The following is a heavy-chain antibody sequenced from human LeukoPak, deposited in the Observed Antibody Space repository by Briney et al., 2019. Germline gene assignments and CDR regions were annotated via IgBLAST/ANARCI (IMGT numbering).Heavy chain of an antibody. V-gene: IGHV3-7*05. CDR3: VREYGDYQAPFDY. Sequence: GGSLRLSCAASGFSLGTYWMSWARQAPGKGLEGVANIKQDGSEKHYGDSVRGRFTISRDNAKNELYLQMHSLRVEDTAVYYCVREYGDYQAPFDYWGQGTLVTVSS. CDR1: GFSLGTYW. J-gene: IGHJ4*02. CDR2: IKQDGSEK. D-gene: IGHD4-17*01.